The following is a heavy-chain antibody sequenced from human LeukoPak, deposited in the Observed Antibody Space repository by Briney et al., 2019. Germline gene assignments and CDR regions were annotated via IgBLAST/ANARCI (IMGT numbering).Heavy chain of an antibody. V-gene: IGHV4-61*02. CDR2: ISTSGST. D-gene: IGHD5-18*01. CDR3: AREGAPRVGYSYGYNPYDY. Sequence: SETLSLTCTVSGGSINSGNYYWSWIRQPAGKGLEWIGRISTSGSTNYNPSLKSRVTMSVDTSKNQFSLKLSSVTAADTAVYYCAREGAPRVGYSYGYNPYDYWGQGTLVTVSS. J-gene: IGHJ4*02. CDR1: GGSINSGNYY.